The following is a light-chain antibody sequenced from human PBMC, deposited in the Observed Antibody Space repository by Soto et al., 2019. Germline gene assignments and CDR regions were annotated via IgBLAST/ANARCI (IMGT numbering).Light chain of an antibody. Sequence: QSVLTQPRSVSGSPGQSVTISCTGTSSDVGGYNYVSWYQQHPGKAPKLMIYDVSKRPSGVPDRFSGSKSGNTASLTLSGLQAADAADYYCCSYAGSSNFVVFGGGTKLTVL. CDR3: CSYAGSSNFVV. J-gene: IGLJ2*01. CDR2: DVS. V-gene: IGLV2-11*01. CDR1: SSDVGGYNY.